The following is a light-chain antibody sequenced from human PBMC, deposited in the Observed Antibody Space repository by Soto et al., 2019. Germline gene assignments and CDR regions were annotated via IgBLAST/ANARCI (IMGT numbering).Light chain of an antibody. Sequence: EVVLTQSPGTLSLSPGGRATLACRASKSVSNYVAWYQQKSGQPPRLLIYGASSRASGIPDRFSGSGSGTDFTLTISRVEPEDFALYYCQQYGSSLTFS. J-gene: IGKJ1*01. V-gene: IGKV3-20*01. CDR3: QQYGSSLT. CDR1: KSVSNY. CDR2: GAS.